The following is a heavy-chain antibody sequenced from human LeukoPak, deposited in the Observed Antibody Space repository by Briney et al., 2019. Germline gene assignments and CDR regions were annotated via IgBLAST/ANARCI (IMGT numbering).Heavy chain of an antibody. J-gene: IGHJ4*02. D-gene: IGHD3-10*01. CDR2: IIPIFGTA. CDR1: GGTFSSYA. Sequence: ASVTVSCKASGGTFSSYAISWVRQAPGQGLEWMGGIIPIFGTANYAQKFQGRVTITADESTSTAYMELSSLRSEDTAVYYCARVPVEYYYGSGSPIWGQGTLVTVSS. CDR3: ARVPVEYYYGSGSPI. V-gene: IGHV1-69*13.